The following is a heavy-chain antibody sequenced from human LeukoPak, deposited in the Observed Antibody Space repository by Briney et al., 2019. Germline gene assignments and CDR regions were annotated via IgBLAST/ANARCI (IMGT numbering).Heavy chain of an antibody. CDR3: AKGKARAIPATAKAYYYLDV. J-gene: IGHJ6*03. D-gene: IGHD6-13*01. Sequence: SVKVSCKASGGTFSSYGITWVRQAPGQGLEWMVGIIPMFGTTNYAQNFQGRVTITADESTSTAYMEVSSLRSEDTAMYYCAKGKARAIPATAKAYYYLDVWGTGTTVTVSS. CDR1: GGTFSSYG. CDR2: IIPMFGTT. V-gene: IGHV1-69*13.